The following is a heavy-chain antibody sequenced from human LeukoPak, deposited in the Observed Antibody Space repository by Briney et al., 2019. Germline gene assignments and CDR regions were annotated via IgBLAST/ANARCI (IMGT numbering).Heavy chain of an antibody. CDR1: GYTFTSYG. V-gene: IGHV1-18*01. CDR3: ARAWYYGSGSYDDAFDI. CDR2: ISGYNGNT. J-gene: IGHJ3*02. D-gene: IGHD3-10*01. Sequence: GASVKVSCKASGYTFTSYGISWVRQAPGQGLEWMGWISGYNGNTNYAQKLQGRVTMTTDTPTSTAYMELRSLRSDDTAVYYCARAWYYGSGSYDDAFDIWGQGTMVTVSS.